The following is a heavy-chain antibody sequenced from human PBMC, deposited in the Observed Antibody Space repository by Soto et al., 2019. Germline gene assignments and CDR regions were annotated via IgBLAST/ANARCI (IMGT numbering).Heavy chain of an antibody. CDR2: INHSGST. D-gene: IGHD2-21*02. CDR3: AGELFGSEHIVVVTATSNWFDP. V-gene: IGHV4-34*01. Sequence: QVQLQQWGAGLLKPSETLSLTCAVYGGSFSGYYWSWIRQPPGKGLEWIGEINHSGSTNYNPSLKSRVTISVDTSKNQFSLKLSSVTAADTAVYYCAGELFGSEHIVVVTATSNWFDPWGQGTLVTVSS. J-gene: IGHJ5*02. CDR1: GGSFSGYY.